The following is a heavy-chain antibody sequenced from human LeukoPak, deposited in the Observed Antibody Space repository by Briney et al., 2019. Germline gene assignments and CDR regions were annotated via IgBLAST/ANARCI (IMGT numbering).Heavy chain of an antibody. CDR2: IIPIFGTA. Sequence: ASVKVSCKTSGGTFNSYAISWVRQAPGQGLEWMGGIIPIFGTANYAQKFQGRVTITADESTSTAYMELSSLRSEDTAVYYCARDRRPLSNYDYYYYGMDVWGQGTTVTVSS. V-gene: IGHV1-69*01. D-gene: IGHD4-11*01. CDR1: GGTFNSYA. CDR3: ARDRRPLSNYDYYYYGMDV. J-gene: IGHJ6*02.